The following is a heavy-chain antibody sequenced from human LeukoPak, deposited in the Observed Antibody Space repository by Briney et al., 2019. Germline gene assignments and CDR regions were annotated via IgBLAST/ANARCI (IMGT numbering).Heavy chain of an antibody. Sequence: SETLSLTCTVSRGSISSTRYYSGWIRQPPGKGLEWIGSIYYTGRTYYNPSLESRVTISVDTSKNQFSLKLSSVTAADTAMYYCASLGKLGYYFDYWGQGTLVTVSS. CDR3: ASLGKLGYYFDY. D-gene: IGHD3-16*01. CDR2: IYYTGRT. J-gene: IGHJ4*02. V-gene: IGHV4-39*01. CDR1: RGSISSTRYY.